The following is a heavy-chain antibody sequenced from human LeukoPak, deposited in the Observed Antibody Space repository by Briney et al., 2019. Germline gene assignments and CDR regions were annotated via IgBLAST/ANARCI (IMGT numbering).Heavy chain of an antibody. J-gene: IGHJ4*02. CDR1: GFTFSSYA. CDR2: ISGSGGST. D-gene: IGHD3-22*01. V-gene: IGHV3-23*01. Sequence: PGGSLRLSCAASGFTFSSYAMSWVRQAPGKGLEWVSAISGSGGSTYYADSVKGRFTISRDNSKNTLYLQMNSLRAEDTAVYYCAKGPFYTYYYGSRYFDYWGQGTLVTVSS. CDR3: AKGPFYTYYYGSRYFDY.